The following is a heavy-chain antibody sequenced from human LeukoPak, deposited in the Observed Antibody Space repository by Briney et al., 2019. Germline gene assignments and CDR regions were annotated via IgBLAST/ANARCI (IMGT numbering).Heavy chain of an antibody. Sequence: SETLSLTCAVYGGSFSGYYWSWIRQPPGKGLEWIGYMYYSGSTNYNPSLKSRVTISVDMSKNQFSLKLSSVTAADTAVYYCARDSIAARPNGDYWGQGTLVTVSS. V-gene: IGHV4-59*12. CDR2: MYYSGST. CDR1: GGSFSGYY. D-gene: IGHD6-6*01. CDR3: ARDSIAARPNGDY. J-gene: IGHJ4*02.